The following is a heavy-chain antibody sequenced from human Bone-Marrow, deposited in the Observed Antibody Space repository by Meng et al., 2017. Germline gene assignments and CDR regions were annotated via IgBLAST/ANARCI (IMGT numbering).Heavy chain of an antibody. CDR1: GGSISSYY. V-gene: IGHV4-4*07. CDR3: ARSKGNYDSSGYYLY. J-gene: IGHJ4*02. D-gene: IGHD3-22*01. Sequence: SETLSLTCTVSGGSISSYYWSWIRQPAGKGLEWIGRIYTSGSTNYNPSLKSRVTISVDTSKNQFSLKLSSVTAADTAVYYCARSKGNYDSSGYYLYWGQGTLVTVSS. CDR2: IYTSGST.